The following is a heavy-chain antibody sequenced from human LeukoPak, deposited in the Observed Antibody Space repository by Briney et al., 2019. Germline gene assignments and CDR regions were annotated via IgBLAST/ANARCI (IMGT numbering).Heavy chain of an antibody. CDR1: GYSFIAYW. D-gene: IGHD2-21*02. CDR2: IYPGDSDT. Sequence: GESLQISCTGSGYSFIAYWIGWVRQMPGKGLEWMGIIYPGDSDTRYSPSFQGQVTISADKSTATAYLQWSSLKASDNAMYYCTRLTGGDDSDYWGQGTLVTVSS. V-gene: IGHV5-51*01. J-gene: IGHJ4*02. CDR3: TRLTGGDDSDY.